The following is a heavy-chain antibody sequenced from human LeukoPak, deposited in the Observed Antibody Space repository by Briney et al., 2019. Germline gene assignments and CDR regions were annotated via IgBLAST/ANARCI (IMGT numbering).Heavy chain of an antibody. CDR3: ARTTYYYDNSGYSRFVNFDY. Sequence: GSSVKVSCKASGGTFSSYAISWVRQAPGQGLEWMGGIIPIFGTANYAQKFQGRVTITADESTSTAYMELSSLRSEDTAMYYCARTTYYYDNSGYSRFVNFDYWGQGTLVTVSS. D-gene: IGHD3-22*01. CDR2: IIPIFGTA. V-gene: IGHV1-69*01. J-gene: IGHJ4*02. CDR1: GGTFSSYA.